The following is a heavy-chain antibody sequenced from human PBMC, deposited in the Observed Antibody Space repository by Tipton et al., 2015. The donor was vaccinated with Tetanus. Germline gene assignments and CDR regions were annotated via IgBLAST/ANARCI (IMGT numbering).Heavy chain of an antibody. J-gene: IGHJ5*02. Sequence: TLSLTCIVSGGSLRSSDYYGAWVRQSPVKGLEWIGSVSYSGRTYYKPSLKSRVTMSVDTSKKDFSVRLTSVTAADTAVYYCARASHQRDGGVFSDWFDLWGQGTLVTVSS. CDR3: ARASHQRDGGVFSDWFDL. CDR1: GGSLRSSDYY. CDR2: VSYSGRT. V-gene: IGHV4-39*02. D-gene: IGHD2-8*02.